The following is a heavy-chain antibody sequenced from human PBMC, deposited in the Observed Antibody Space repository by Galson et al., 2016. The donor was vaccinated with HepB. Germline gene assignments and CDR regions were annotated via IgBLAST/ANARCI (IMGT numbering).Heavy chain of an antibody. J-gene: IGHJ3*02. Sequence: SLRLSCAASGFTVSSYAMSWVRQAPGKGLEWVSAISSSGGSTYYADSVKGRFTISRDNSKNTLYLQMNSLRAEDTAVYYCAKDYLVLRYFDWLISKGAFDIWGQGTMVTVSS. CDR3: AKDYLVLRYFDWLISKGAFDI. CDR2: ISSSGGST. V-gene: IGHV3-23*01. CDR1: GFTVSSYA. D-gene: IGHD3-9*01.